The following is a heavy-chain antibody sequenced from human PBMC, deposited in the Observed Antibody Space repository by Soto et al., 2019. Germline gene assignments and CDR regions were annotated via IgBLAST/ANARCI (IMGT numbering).Heavy chain of an antibody. Sequence: SETLSLTCIVSGGSISSYYWSWIRQSPGKGLEWIGYIYYTGNTNYNPSLRSRVTISLDTSKNQFSLNLNSVTAADTAVYYCAGHLGYWDTNTCSAYKWFDPWGKGTLVTV. CDR2: IYYTGNT. V-gene: IGHV4-59*08. CDR3: AGHLGYWDTNTCSAYKWFDP. CDR1: GGSISSYY. D-gene: IGHD5-18*01. J-gene: IGHJ5*02.